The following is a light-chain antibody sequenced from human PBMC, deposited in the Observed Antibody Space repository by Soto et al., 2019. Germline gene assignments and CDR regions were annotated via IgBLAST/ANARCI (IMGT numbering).Light chain of an antibody. CDR1: QSISSY. V-gene: IGKV3-20*01. Sequence: IVLTQSPATLSLSPGESATLSCGASQSISSYLAWYQQKPGQAPRLLIYGASSRATGIPGRLSGSGSGTDFTLTISRLEPEEFAVYYCQQYGRPVTFGGGTKVDIK. J-gene: IGKJ4*01. CDR3: QQYGRPVT. CDR2: GAS.